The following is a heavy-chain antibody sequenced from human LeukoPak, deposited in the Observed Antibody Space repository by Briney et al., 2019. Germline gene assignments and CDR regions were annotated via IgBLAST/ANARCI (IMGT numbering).Heavy chain of an antibody. D-gene: IGHD2-21*01. Sequence: PSETLSLTCTVSGGSISSYYWSWIRQPPGKGLEWIGYIYYSGSTKYNPSLKSRVTISVDTSKNHFSLKVRSVTAADTAVYYCARHCGGRGSWYFDLWGRGTLVTVSS. CDR1: GGSISSYY. CDR2: IYYSGST. CDR3: ARHCGGRGSWYFDL. V-gene: IGHV4-59*08. J-gene: IGHJ2*01.